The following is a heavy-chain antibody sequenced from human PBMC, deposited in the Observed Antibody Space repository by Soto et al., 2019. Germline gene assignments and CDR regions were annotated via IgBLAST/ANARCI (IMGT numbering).Heavy chain of an antibody. Sequence: SETLSLTCTVSGGSISNYYSCWIRQPPGKELQWIGYIFSSGSTNYNPSLKSRVTISVNTSKNQFSLNLNSVTAADTAVYYCARQRRDFDYWGQGSLVTVSS. J-gene: IGHJ4*02. CDR2: IFSSGST. CDR3: ARQRRDFDY. CDR1: GGSISNYY. V-gene: IGHV4-59*08.